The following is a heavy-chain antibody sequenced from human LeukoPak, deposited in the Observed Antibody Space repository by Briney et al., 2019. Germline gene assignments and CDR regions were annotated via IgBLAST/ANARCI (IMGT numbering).Heavy chain of an antibody. J-gene: IGHJ4*02. CDR2: ISTSGST. CDR1: GGSIGSGCYY. Sequence: PSETLSLTCTVSGGSIGSGCYYWSWLRQPAGKGLEWIGRISTSGSTNYNPSLKSRVTISVDTSKNQFSLKLSSETAADTAVYYGVRESPLYDSSGYYAYWGQGTLVTVSS. D-gene: IGHD3-22*01. V-gene: IGHV4-61*02. CDR3: VRESPLYDSSGYYAY.